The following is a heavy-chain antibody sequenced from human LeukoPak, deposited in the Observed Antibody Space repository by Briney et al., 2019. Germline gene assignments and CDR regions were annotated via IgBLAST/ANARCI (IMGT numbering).Heavy chain of an antibody. CDR1: GGSISSSSYY. J-gene: IGHJ4*02. CDR2: IYYSGST. D-gene: IGHD3-10*01. Sequence: SETLSLTCTVSGGSISSSSYYWGWIRQPPGKGLEWIGYIYYSGSTNYNPSLKSRVTISVDTSKNQFSLKLSSVTAADTAVYYCARGSVVLDYWGQGTLVTVSS. V-gene: IGHV4-61*05. CDR3: ARGSVVLDY.